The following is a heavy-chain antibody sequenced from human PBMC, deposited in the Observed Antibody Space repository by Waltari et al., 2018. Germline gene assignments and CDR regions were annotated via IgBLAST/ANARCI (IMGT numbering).Heavy chain of an antibody. CDR2: IYPGDSDT. J-gene: IGHJ4*02. CDR1: GYSFNSYW. CDR3: ARRRSSGSYYVPDFDY. V-gene: IGHV5-51*01. Sequence: EVQLVQSGAAVKKPGESLKISCKGSGYSFNSYWLCWVRQMPGKGLEWMGIIYPGDSDTRYSPSFQGQVTISADKSISTAYLQWSSLKASDTAMYYCARRRSSGSYYVPDFDYWGQGTLVTVSS. D-gene: IGHD1-26*01.